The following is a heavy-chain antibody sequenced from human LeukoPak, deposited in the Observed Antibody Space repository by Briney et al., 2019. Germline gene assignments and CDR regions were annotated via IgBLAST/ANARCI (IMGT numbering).Heavy chain of an antibody. J-gene: IGHJ4*02. CDR3: ASLGSNDY. CDR2: VYINRNI. D-gene: IGHD2-15*01. V-gene: IGHV4-4*07. Sequence: SETLSLTCTVSGGSISSYYWNWIRQPAGKGLEWIGRVYINRNINYNPSLKSRVTISADTSKNQFSLQLTSVTAADTAVYYCASLGSNDYWGQGTLVTVSS. CDR1: GGSISSYY.